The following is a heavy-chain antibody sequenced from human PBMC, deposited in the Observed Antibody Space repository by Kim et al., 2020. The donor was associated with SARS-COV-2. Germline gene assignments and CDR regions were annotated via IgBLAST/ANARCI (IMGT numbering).Heavy chain of an antibody. J-gene: IGHJ4*02. D-gene: IGHD4-4*01. Sequence: GESLKISCKGSGYTFTRFWITWVRQLPGKGLEWMRRIDPRDSYATYNPSFQGHVTMSVDRSISTAYLQWDSLRASNTGMYYCVRVDPYRDSVPPFFDFWSKDTLVTVPS. CDR2: IDPRDSYA. CDR3: VRVDPYRDSVPPFFDF. CDR1: GYTFTRFW. V-gene: IGHV5-10-1*01.